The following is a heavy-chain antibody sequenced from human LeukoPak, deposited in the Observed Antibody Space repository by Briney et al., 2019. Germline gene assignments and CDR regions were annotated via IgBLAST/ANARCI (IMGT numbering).Heavy chain of an antibody. CDR2: INHSGST. CDR3: ARVRSSSYYYSMDV. J-gene: IGHJ6*02. CDR1: GGSFSGYY. Sequence: SETLSLTCAVYGGSFSGYYWSWIRQPPGKGLEWIGEINHSGSTNYNPSLKSRVTISVDTSKNQFSLKLSSVTAADTAVYYCARVRSSSYYYSMDVWGQGTTVTVSS. V-gene: IGHV4-34*01. D-gene: IGHD6-6*01.